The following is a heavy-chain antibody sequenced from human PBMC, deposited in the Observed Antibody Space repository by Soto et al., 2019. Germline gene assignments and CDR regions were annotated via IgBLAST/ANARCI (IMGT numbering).Heavy chain of an antibody. CDR3: ARDRSDGANDFWSGPNWFDR. Sequence: QVQLVQSGAEVKKPGASVKVSCKASGYTFTSYAMHWVRQAPGQRLEWMGWINAGNGNTKYSQKFQGRVTIPRDTSASTAYMELSSLRSEDTAVYYCARDRSDGANDFWSGPNWFDRWGQGTLVTVSS. V-gene: IGHV1-3*01. J-gene: IGHJ5*02. D-gene: IGHD3-3*01. CDR2: INAGNGNT. CDR1: GYTFTSYA.